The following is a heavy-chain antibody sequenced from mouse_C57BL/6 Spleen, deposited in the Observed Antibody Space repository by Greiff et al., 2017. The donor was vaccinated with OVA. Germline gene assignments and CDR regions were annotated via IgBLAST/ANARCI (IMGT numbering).Heavy chain of an antibody. CDR1: GYAFSSSW. Sequence: VQLQQSGPELVKPGASVKISCKASGYAFSSSWMNWVKQRPGKGLEWIGRIYPGDGDTNYNGKFKGKATLTVDKPSSTAYMQLSSLTSEDSAVYYCARHGSSHWYFDVWGTGTTVTVSS. CDR2: IYPGDGDT. D-gene: IGHD1-1*01. CDR3: ARHGSSHWYFDV. J-gene: IGHJ1*03. V-gene: IGHV1-82*01.